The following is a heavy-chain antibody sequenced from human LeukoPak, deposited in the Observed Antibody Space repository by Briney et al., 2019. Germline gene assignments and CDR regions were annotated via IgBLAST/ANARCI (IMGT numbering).Heavy chain of an antibody. Sequence: GGSLRLSCAASGFTFNHYGMHWVRQAPGKGLEWVSVIYSGGSTYYADSVKGRFTISRDNSKNTLYLQMNSLRAEDTAVYYCARSGSGSYYNVVGYFDYWGQGTLVTVSS. CDR1: GFTFNHYG. V-gene: IGHV3-53*01. D-gene: IGHD3-10*01. CDR3: ARSGSGSYYNVVGYFDY. CDR2: IYSGGST. J-gene: IGHJ4*02.